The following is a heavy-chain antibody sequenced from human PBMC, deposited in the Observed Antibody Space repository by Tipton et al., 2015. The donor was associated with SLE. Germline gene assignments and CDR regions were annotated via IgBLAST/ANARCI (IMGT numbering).Heavy chain of an antibody. J-gene: IGHJ4*02. CDR3: ATWPYEAFPG. CDR2: IRYDGSNK. D-gene: IGHD3-16*01. V-gene: IGHV3-30*02. CDR1: GFTFSSYG. Sequence: SGFTFSSYGMHWVRQAPGKGLEWVAFIRYDGSNKYYADSVKGRFTISRDNSKNTLYLQMNSLRAEDTAVYYCATWPYEAFPGWGQGTLVTVSS.